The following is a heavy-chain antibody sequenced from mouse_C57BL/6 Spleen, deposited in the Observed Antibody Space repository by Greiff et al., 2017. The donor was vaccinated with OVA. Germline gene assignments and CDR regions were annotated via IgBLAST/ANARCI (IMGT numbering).Heavy chain of an antibody. V-gene: IGHV5-17*01. CDR1: GFTFSDYG. CDR3: ANGVTTVGYWYFDV. CDR2: ISSGSSTI. Sequence: EVKLQESGGGLVKPGGSLKLSCAASGFTFSDYGMHWVRQAPEKGLEWVAYISSGSSTIYYADTVKDRFTISRDNAKNTLFLQMTSLRSEDTALYYCANGVTTVGYWYFDVWGTGTTVTVSS. D-gene: IGHD1-1*01. J-gene: IGHJ1*03.